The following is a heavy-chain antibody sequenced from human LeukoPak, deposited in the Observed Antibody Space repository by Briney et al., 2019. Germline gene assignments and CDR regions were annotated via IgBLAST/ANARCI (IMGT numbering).Heavy chain of an antibody. V-gene: IGHV3-72*01. CDR3: ARVVYCSSTSCYQDWFDP. D-gene: IGHD2-2*01. CDR1: GFILSDYN. CDR2: TGSKGNNYIR. Sequence: PGGSLRLSCAASGFILSDYNMDWVRQAPGKGLEWIGRTGSKGNNYIREYAASVKGRFAISRDDSKSSVYLQINSLTTEDTAVYYCARVVYCSSTSCYQDWFDPWGQGTLVTVSS. J-gene: IGHJ5*02.